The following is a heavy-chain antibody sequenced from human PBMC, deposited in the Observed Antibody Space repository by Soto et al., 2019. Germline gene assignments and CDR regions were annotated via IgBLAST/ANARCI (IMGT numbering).Heavy chain of an antibody. D-gene: IGHD5-18*01. CDR1: GGTFSSYA. Sequence: QVQLVQSGAEVKKPGSSVKVSCKASGGTFSSYAISWVRQAPGQGLAWMGGIIPIFGTANYAQKFQGRVTITADESTSTAYMGLSSLRSEDTAVYYCARDYQGGYSYGYVYYGMDVWGQGTTVTVSS. CDR3: ARDYQGGYSYGYVYYGMDV. J-gene: IGHJ6*02. V-gene: IGHV1-69*01. CDR2: IIPIFGTA.